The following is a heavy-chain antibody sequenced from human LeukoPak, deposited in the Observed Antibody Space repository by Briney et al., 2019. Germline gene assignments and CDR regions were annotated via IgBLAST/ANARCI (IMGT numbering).Heavy chain of an antibody. Sequence: GGSLRLSCAASGFTFSSYSMNWVRQAPGKGLEWVSSISGISGSSSDVYFADSVRGRFTISRDNAKNSLYLQMNSLRAEDTAVYYCARSWLAVAGPEYWGQGTLVTVSS. CDR2: ISGISGSSSDV. J-gene: IGHJ4*02. D-gene: IGHD6-19*01. V-gene: IGHV3-21*01. CDR3: ARSWLAVAGPEY. CDR1: GFTFSSYS.